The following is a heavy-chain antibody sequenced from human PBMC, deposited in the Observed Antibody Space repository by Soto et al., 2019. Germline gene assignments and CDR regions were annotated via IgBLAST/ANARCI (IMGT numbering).Heavy chain of an antibody. Sequence: ASVKVSCKASGYTFTSYGISWVRQAPGQGLEWMGWISAYNGNTNYAQKLQGRVTMTTDTSTSTAYMELRSLRSDDTAVYYCARNWGSYRYDNIRGSAPRDYWGQGTLVTVSS. D-gene: IGHD3-16*02. J-gene: IGHJ4*02. CDR3: ARNWGSYRYDNIRGSAPRDY. CDR2: ISAYNGNT. V-gene: IGHV1-18*01. CDR1: GYTFTSYG.